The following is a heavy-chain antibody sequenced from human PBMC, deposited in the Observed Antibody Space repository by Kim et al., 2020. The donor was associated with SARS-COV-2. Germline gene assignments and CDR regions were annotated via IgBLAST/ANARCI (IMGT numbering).Heavy chain of an antibody. J-gene: IGHJ4*02. CDR3: ARDNDISGSYLDY. Sequence: YVAETGRGRFTISRDSSKNTFYLHLNRLRPDDTAVYYCARDNDISGSYLDYWGQGTQVTVSS. D-gene: IGHD3-10*01. V-gene: IGHV3-30*03.